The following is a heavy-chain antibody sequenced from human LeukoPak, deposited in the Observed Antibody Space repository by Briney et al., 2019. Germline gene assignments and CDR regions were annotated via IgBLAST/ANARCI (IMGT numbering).Heavy chain of an antibody. CDR2: IIPIFGTA. CDR3: ASRLYCSNTRCRNFPFAY. CDR1: GGTFSSYG. D-gene: IGHD2-2*01. Sequence: ASVKVSCKASGGTFSSYGINWVRQAPGQGLEWMGGIIPIFGTANYAQKFQDRVTITADESTSTAYMELSSLRSEDTAIYYCASRLYCSNTRCRNFPFAYWGQETLVTVSS. V-gene: IGHV1-69*13. J-gene: IGHJ4*02.